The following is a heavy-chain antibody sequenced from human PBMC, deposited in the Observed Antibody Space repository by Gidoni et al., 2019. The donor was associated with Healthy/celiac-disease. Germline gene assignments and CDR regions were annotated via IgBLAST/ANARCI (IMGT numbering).Heavy chain of an antibody. J-gene: IGHJ4*02. Sequence: QVQLVESGGGLVKPGGSLRLSCTASGVTFSDSYSSWIRQAPGKGLEWVSYISSSSSYTNYADSVKGRFTISRDNAKNSLYLQMNSLRAEDTAVYYCARGRMATIAVWDYWGQGTLVTVSS. CDR1: GVTFSDSY. V-gene: IGHV3-11*06. CDR3: ARGRMATIAVWDY. D-gene: IGHD5-12*01. CDR2: ISSSSSYT.